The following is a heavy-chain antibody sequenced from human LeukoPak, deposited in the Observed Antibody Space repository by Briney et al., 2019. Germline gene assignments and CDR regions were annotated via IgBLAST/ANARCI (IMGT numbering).Heavy chain of an antibody. D-gene: IGHD6-19*01. Sequence: ASETLSLTCTVSGDSINSKSYYWTWIRQPAGKGLEWIGRIYTTSGSTNYNPSLKSRVLISMDTSKNHISLRLNSVTAADTAVYYCARVEAQWVASHWFDPWGQGAQVTVSS. V-gene: IGHV4-61*02. CDR1: GDSINSKSYY. CDR2: IYTTSGST. CDR3: ARVEAQWVASHWFDP. J-gene: IGHJ5*02.